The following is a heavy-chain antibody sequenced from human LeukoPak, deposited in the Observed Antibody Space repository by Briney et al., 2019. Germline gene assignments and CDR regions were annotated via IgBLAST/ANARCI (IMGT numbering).Heavy chain of an antibody. CDR2: IYYSGST. CDR3: ARAGIVGATHFDY. CDR1: GGSISSSSYY. Sequence: SETLSLTCTVSGGSISSSSYYWGWIRQPPGKGLEWIGSIYYSGSTYYNPSLKSRVTISVDTSKNQFSLKLSSVTAADTAVYYCARAGIVGATHFDYWGQGTLVTVSS. J-gene: IGHJ4*02. D-gene: IGHD1-26*01. V-gene: IGHV4-39*01.